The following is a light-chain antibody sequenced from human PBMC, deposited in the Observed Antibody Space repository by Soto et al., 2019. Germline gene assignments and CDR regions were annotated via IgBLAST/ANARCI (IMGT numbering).Light chain of an antibody. CDR3: QHYLTWPLT. Sequence: ELVLTQSPATLSVSPGERATLSCRASQGVGSTLAWYQQEPGRAPRLLIYDASTRATGIPARFSGAGSGTDFTRTISGLQSDDFSVYYCQHYLTWPLTFGGGTRVEI. V-gene: IGKV3-15*01. CDR2: DAS. J-gene: IGKJ4*01. CDR1: QGVGST.